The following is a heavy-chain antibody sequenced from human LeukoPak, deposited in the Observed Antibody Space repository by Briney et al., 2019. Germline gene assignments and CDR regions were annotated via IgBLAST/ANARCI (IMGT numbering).Heavy chain of an antibody. CDR2: IYHSGST. J-gene: IGHJ6*02. D-gene: IGHD3-9*01. CDR3: AKAVAKYYDILTGPTSIYYYGMDV. V-gene: IGHV4-38-2*02. Sequence: SETLFLTCTVSGYSISSGYYWGWIRQPPGKGLEWIGRIYHSGSTYYNPSLKSRVTISVDTSKNQFFLRLSSVTAADTAVYYCAKAVAKYYDILTGPTSIYYYGMDVWGQGTTVTVSS. CDR1: GYSISSGYY.